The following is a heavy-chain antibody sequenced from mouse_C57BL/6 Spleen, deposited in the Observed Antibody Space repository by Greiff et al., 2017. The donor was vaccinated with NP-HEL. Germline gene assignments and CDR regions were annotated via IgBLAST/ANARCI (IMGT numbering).Heavy chain of an antibody. D-gene: IGHD2-2*01. Sequence: VQLKQSGTVLARPGASVKMSCKTSGYTFTSSWMHWVKQRPGQGLEWIGAVPPGNSDTSYNQKFKGKAKLTAVTSASTAYMELSSLTNEDSAVYYCTREYYGYDGAYFDYWGQGTTLTVSS. V-gene: IGHV1-5*01. CDR3: TREYYGYDGAYFDY. CDR1: GYTFTSSW. J-gene: IGHJ2*01. CDR2: VPPGNSDT.